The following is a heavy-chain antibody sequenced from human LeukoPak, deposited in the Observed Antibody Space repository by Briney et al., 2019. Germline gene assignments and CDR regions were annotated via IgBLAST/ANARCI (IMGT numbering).Heavy chain of an antibody. CDR3: AKDMEGSVADYFDY. Sequence: GGSLRLSCVASGFTFSSYNINWVRQAPGKGLQWVSYISSSSSTIYYADSVKGRFTISRDNAKNSLYLQMSSLRAEDTAVYYCAKDMEGSVADYFDYWGQGTLVTVSS. V-gene: IGHV3-48*01. CDR2: ISSSSSTI. CDR1: GFTFSSYN. J-gene: IGHJ4*02. D-gene: IGHD3-10*01.